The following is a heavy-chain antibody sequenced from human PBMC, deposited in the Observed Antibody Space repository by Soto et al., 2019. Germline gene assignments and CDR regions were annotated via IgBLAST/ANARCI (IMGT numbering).Heavy chain of an antibody. CDR2: IYYSGST. V-gene: IGHV4-59*01. CDR3: ARDNQGSYYYYGMDV. D-gene: IGHD2-15*01. CDR1: GGSISSYY. J-gene: IGHJ6*02. Sequence: LSLTCTVSGGSISSYYWSWIRQPPGKGLEWIGYIYYSGSTNYNPSLKSRVTISVDTSKNQFSLKLSSVTAADTAVYYCARDNQGSYYYYGMDVWGQGTTVTVSS.